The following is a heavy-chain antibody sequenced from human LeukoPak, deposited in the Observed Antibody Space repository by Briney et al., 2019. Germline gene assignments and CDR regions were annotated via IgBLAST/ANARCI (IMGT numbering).Heavy chain of an antibody. V-gene: IGHV1-46*01. J-gene: IGHJ4*02. CDR1: GYTFTSYY. CDR3: ARDNPPRGWYGGGYYFDY. D-gene: IGHD6-19*01. Sequence: ASVKVSCKASGYTFTSYYMHWVRQAPGQGLEWMGIINPSGGSTSYAQRFQGRVTMTGDMSTSTVYMELSSLRSEDTAVYYCARDNPPRGWYGGGYYFDYWGQGTLVTVSS. CDR2: INPSGGST.